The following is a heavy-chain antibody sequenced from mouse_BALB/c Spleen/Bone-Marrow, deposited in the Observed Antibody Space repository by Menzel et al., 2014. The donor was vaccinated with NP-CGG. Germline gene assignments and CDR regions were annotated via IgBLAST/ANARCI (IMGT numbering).Heavy chain of an antibody. CDR3: TVSLTLYYFDY. CDR2: IYPGNSNT. Sequence: EVKLQQSGTVLARPGASVKMSCKASGYSFTSYWMHWVKQRPGQGLEWIGAIYPGNSNTNYNQKFKGKAKLTAVTSASTAYMEFSSLTNEDSAVYYCTVSLTLYYFDYWGQGTTPTVSS. CDR1: GYSFTSYW. V-gene: IGHV1-5*01. D-gene: IGHD5-1*01. J-gene: IGHJ2*01.